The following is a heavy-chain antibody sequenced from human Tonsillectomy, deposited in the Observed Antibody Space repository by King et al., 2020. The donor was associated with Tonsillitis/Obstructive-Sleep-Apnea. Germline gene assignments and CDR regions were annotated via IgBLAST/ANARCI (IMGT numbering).Heavy chain of an antibody. V-gene: IGHV1-3*01. Sequence: QLVQSGAEVKKPGASVKVSCKASGYTFTNYAMHWVRQAPGQRLEWMGWINAGNGNTKYSQKFQGRVTITRDTSASTAYMELSSLRPEDTAVYYCAGPLGDCSSSSCYEMLNWGQGTLVTVSS. J-gene: IGHJ4*02. CDR1: GYTFTNYA. D-gene: IGHD2-2*01. CDR2: INAGNGNT. CDR3: AGPLGDCSSSSCYEMLN.